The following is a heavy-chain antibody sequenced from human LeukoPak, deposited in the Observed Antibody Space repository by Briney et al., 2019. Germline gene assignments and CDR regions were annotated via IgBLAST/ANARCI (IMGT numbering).Heavy chain of an antibody. V-gene: IGHV4-39*01. Sequence: PSQTLSLTCTVSGGPISSSSYYWGWIRQPPGRGLEWFGSIYYSGSTYYNPSLKSRVTISVDTSKNQFSLKLSSVTAADTAVYYCARQVWGYYDSSGYQPLFDYWGQGTLVTVSS. CDR1: GGPISSSSYY. CDR3: ARQVWGYYDSSGYQPLFDY. D-gene: IGHD3-22*01. J-gene: IGHJ4*02. CDR2: IYYSGST.